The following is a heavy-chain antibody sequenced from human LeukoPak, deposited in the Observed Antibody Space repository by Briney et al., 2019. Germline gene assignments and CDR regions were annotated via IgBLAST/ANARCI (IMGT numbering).Heavy chain of an antibody. J-gene: IGHJ4*02. V-gene: IGHV3-23*01. CDR1: GFDFSIHG. CDR2: ASGSGGST. Sequence: GGSLRLSCAASGFDFSIHGMTWVRQAPGKGLEWVSSASGSGGSTYYADSVKGRYTISRDNSKNTLYLQMNSLRADDTAVYYCVKDSSWMGEYYFDYWGQGTLVTVSS. D-gene: IGHD3-16*01. CDR3: VKDSSWMGEYYFDY.